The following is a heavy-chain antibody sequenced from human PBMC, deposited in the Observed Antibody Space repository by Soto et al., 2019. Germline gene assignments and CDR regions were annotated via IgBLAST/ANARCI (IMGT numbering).Heavy chain of an antibody. CDR2: IHYNGNT. Sequence: SEPLSLTCTVCCDSISSYSWSWFRQPPGKVLEWIGNIHYNGNTKYSPSLKSRVTMSVDTSKNHFSLKLISVTAADTAVYYCARLGAYYQSLDPWGPGTQVTVS. J-gene: IGHJ5*02. CDR1: CDSISSYS. CDR3: ARLGAYYQSLDP. V-gene: IGHV4-59*08. D-gene: IGHD3-22*01.